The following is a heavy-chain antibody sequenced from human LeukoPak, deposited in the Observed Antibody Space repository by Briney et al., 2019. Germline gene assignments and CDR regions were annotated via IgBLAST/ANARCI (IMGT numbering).Heavy chain of an antibody. V-gene: IGHV3-30-3*02. CDR2: MSSDGSKK. Sequence: GGSLRLSCAASGFTFSSYAMHWVRQAPGKGLEWVAVMSSDGSKKYYADSVKGRFTISRDNSKNTLYLQMNSLRAEDTAVYYCAKKFTGTTVISGDYFDYWGQGTLVTVSS. CDR3: AKKFTGTTVISGDYFDY. J-gene: IGHJ4*02. D-gene: IGHD4-17*01. CDR1: GFTFSSYA.